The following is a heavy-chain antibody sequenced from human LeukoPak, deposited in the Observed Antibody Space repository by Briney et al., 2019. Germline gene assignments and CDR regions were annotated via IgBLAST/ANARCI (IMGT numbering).Heavy chain of an antibody. CDR2: ISYDGSNK. D-gene: IGHD5-18*01. Sequence: GGSLRLSCAASGFTFSSYAMHWVRQAPGKGLEWVAVISYDGSNKYYADSVKGRFTISRDNSKNTLYLQVNSLRAEDTAVYYCARDPSDTAMTTFDYWGQGTLVTVSS. CDR3: ARDPSDTAMTTFDY. CDR1: GFTFSSYA. J-gene: IGHJ4*02. V-gene: IGHV3-30-3*01.